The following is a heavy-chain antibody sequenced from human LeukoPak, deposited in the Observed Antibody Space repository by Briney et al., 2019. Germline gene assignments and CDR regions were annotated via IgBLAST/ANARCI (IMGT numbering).Heavy chain of an antibody. CDR1: GGPISSYY. D-gene: IGHD4-11*01. Sequence: SETLSLPCTVSGGPISSYYWSWIRQPPGKGLEWIGYIYYSGSTNYNPSLKSRVTISVDTPKNQFSLKLSSVTAADTAVYYCARSDYKGFWYFDLWGRGTLVTVSS. CDR2: IYYSGST. V-gene: IGHV4-59*08. CDR3: ARSDYKGFWYFDL. J-gene: IGHJ2*01.